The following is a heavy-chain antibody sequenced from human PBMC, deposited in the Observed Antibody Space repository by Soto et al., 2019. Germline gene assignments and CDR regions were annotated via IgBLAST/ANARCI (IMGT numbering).Heavy chain of an antibody. CDR3: ARHFFGTYDSSGYYYTAY. CDR2: IYPGNSDT. D-gene: IGHD3-22*01. Sequence: GASLKISCEGCVDSVSTYWIGSVRQMPGKGLEWMAIIYPGNSDTRYSPSFQGQVTISADESISTAYLQWSTLKASDSAMYYCARHFFGTYDSSGYYYTAYWGQGTLVTVSS. CDR1: VDSVSTYW. V-gene: IGHV5-51*01. J-gene: IGHJ4*02.